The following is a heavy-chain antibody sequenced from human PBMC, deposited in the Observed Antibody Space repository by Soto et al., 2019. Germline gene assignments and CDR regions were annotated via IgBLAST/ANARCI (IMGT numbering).Heavy chain of an antibody. J-gene: IGHJ4*02. V-gene: IGHV3-74*01. Sequence: PGGSLRLSCAASGFTFSSYWMHWVRQAPGKGLVWVSRINSDGSSTSYADSVKGRFTISRDNAKNTLYLQMNSLRADDTALYYCAIRASYYDSSGYFDYWGQGTLVTVSS. CDR1: GFTFSSYW. CDR3: AIRASYYDSSGYFDY. CDR2: INSDGSST. D-gene: IGHD3-22*01.